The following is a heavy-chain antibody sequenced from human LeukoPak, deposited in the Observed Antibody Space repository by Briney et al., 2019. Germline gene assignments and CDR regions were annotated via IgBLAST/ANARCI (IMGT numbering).Heavy chain of an antibody. CDR3: ARGLPRPYWYFDL. J-gene: IGHJ2*01. V-gene: IGHV4-30-4*01. Sequence: PSETLSLTCTVSGGSISSGDYYWSWIRQPPGKGLEWIGYIYYSGSTYYNPSLKSRVTISVDTSKNQFSLKLSSVTAADTAVYYCARGLPRPYWYFDLWGRGTLVTVSS. CDR2: IYYSGST. CDR1: GGSISSGDYY. D-gene: IGHD5-12*01.